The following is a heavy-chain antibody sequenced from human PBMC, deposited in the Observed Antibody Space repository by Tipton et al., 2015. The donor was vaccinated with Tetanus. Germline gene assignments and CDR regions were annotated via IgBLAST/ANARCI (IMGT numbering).Heavy chain of an antibody. D-gene: IGHD1-26*01. Sequence: LRLSCTVSGGSLSTFYWNWIWQPAGKGLEWIGRIYSSGSTNYNPSLKSRVTMSIDTSKNQFSLGLTSVTAADTAVYYCARDFRERSGTYFSYYYTMDVWGQGTTVTVSS. J-gene: IGHJ6*02. V-gene: IGHV4-4*07. CDR1: GGSLSTFY. CDR3: ARDFRERSGTYFSYYYTMDV. CDR2: IYSSGST.